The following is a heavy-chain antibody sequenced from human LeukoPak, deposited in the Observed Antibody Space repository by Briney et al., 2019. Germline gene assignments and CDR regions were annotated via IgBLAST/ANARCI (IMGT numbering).Heavy chain of an antibody. CDR3: AREGFWSGSQYYYYGMDV. CDR2: ITSNGGTT. Sequence: QPGGSLRLSCAASGFTFSSYAMNWVRQAPGKGLEYVSAITSNGGTTYYANSVKGRFTISRDNSKNTLYLQMGSLRPEDMAVYYCAREGFWSGSQYYYYGMDVWGQGTTVTVSS. J-gene: IGHJ6*02. CDR1: GFTFSSYA. V-gene: IGHV3-64*01. D-gene: IGHD3-3*01.